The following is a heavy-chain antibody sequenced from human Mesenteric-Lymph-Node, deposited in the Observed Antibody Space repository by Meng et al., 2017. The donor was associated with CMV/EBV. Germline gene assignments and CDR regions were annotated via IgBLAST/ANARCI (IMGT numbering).Heavy chain of an antibody. CDR3: ASLSSGMNEIDY. D-gene: IGHD1-26*01. V-gene: IGHV3-30-3*01. J-gene: IGHJ4*02. CDR2: VSHDGSDT. Sequence: GGSLRLSCAASGLTFSHYALHWVRQAPGKGLEWVAVVSHDGSDTFYADSVKGRFTISRDNSKSTLYLQMSSLRGEDTAVYFCASLSSGMNEIDYWGQGTLVTVS. CDR1: GLTFSHYA.